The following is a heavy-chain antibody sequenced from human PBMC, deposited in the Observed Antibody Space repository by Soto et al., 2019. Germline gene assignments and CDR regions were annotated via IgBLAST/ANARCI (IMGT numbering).Heavy chain of an antibody. CDR1: GGTFSNYV. D-gene: IGHD1-7*01. J-gene: IGHJ4*02. V-gene: IGHV1-69*06. Sequence: AASVKVSCKASGGTFSNYVVNWVRQAPGQGLEWMGRIIPISGAANYAQKFQGRVTITADKSTSTSYMELSSLRSEDTAVYYCARDMTRTVVPYFDFWGQGTRVTVPQ. CDR3: ARDMTRTVVPYFDF. CDR2: IIPISGAA.